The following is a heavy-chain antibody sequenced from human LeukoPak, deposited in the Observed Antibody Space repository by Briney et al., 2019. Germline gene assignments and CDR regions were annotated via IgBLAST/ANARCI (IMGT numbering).Heavy chain of an antibody. Sequence: PSETLSLTCAVYGGSFSGYYWSWIRQPPGKGLEWIGEINHSGSTNYNPSLKSRVTISVDTSKNQFSLKPSSVTAADTAVYYCARGGDYGDYGHTIDYWGQGTPVTVSS. CDR3: ARGGDYGDYGHTIDY. CDR2: INHSGST. D-gene: IGHD4-17*01. J-gene: IGHJ4*02. V-gene: IGHV4-34*01. CDR1: GGSFSGYY.